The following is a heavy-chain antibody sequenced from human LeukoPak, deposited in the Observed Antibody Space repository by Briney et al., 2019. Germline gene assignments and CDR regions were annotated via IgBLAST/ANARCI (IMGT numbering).Heavy chain of an antibody. V-gene: IGHV3-53*01. J-gene: IGHJ4*02. Sequence: GGSLRLSCAASGFTFSSYEMNWVRQAPGKGLEWVSVIYSGGSTYYADSVKGRFTISRDDSKNTLYLQMSSLRGEDTAVYYCARGTSTAYFQLYFASWGQGTLVTVSS. D-gene: IGHD3-9*01. CDR3: ARGTSTAYFQLYFAS. CDR2: IYSGGST. CDR1: GFTFSSYE.